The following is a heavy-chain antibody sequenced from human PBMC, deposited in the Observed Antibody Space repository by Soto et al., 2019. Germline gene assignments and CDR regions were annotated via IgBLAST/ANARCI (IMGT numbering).Heavy chain of an antibody. CDR3: ARENVVVVAATPNRGVGNWFDP. CDR1: GGSISSGGYY. CDR2: IYYSGST. D-gene: IGHD2-15*01. Sequence: SETLSLTCTVSGGSISSGGYYWSWIRQHPGKGLEWIGYIYYSGSTYYNPSLKSRVTISVDTSKNQFSLKLSSVTAADTAVYYCARENVVVVAATPNRGVGNWFDPWGQGTLVTVSS. V-gene: IGHV4-31*03. J-gene: IGHJ5*02.